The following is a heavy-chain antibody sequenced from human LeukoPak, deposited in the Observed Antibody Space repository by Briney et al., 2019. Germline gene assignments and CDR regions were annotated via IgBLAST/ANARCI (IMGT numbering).Heavy chain of an antibody. CDR1: GFTFSSYW. D-gene: IGHD2-2*01. V-gene: IGHV3-7*01. J-gene: IGHJ4*02. CDR2: IKQAASET. CDR3: ARYYCGTSTTCYMFDF. Sequence: GGSLRRSCAASGFTFSSYWMTWVRQAPGKGLEWVAIIKQAASETYYVGSVKGRFTISRDNAKNSLYLQMSSLRADDTAVYYCARYYCGTSTTCYMFDFWGQGTLVTVSS.